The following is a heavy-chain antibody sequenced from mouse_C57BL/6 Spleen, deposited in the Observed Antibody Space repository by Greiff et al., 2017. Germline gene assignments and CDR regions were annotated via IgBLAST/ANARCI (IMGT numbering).Heavy chain of an antibody. Sequence: QVQLQQPGAELVKPGASVKLSCKASGYTFTSYWMQWVKQRPGQGLEWIGEIDPSDSYTNYNQKFKGKATLTVDTSSSTAYMQLSSLTSEDSAVYDCERRGNWAGTSPLDYWGQGTTRTVSS. D-gene: IGHD4-1*01. CDR1: GYTFTSYW. J-gene: IGHJ2*01. CDR3: ERRGNWAGTSPLDY. CDR2: IDPSDSYT. V-gene: IGHV1-50*01.